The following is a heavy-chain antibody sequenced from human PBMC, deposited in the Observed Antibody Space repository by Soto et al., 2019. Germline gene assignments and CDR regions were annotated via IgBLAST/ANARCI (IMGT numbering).Heavy chain of an antibody. D-gene: IGHD2-21*02. CDR2: VSWNSGSI. Sequence: GGSLRLSCAASGFIFDNHAMNWVRQAPGKGLEWVAGVSWNSGSIDYADSVKGRFTISRDNAKNSLYLQMNSLRDEDTALYSCARARCCGDCYSFDYWGQGTPVTVSS. CDR3: ARARCCGDCYSFDY. CDR1: GFIFDNHA. V-gene: IGHV3-9*01. J-gene: IGHJ4*02.